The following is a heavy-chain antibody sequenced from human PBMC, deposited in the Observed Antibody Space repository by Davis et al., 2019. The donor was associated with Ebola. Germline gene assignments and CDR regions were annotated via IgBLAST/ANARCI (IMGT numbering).Heavy chain of an antibody. D-gene: IGHD5-12*01. CDR1: GFTFSSYW. CDR3: ARDEGGTAILDIVATMDY. Sequence: GESLKISCAASGFTFSSYWMSWVRQAPGKGLEWVSYISSSSTIYYADSVKGRFTISRDNAKNSLYLQMNSLRDEDTAVYYCARDEGGTAILDIVATMDYWGQGTLVTVSS. CDR2: ISSSSTI. V-gene: IGHV3-48*02. J-gene: IGHJ4*02.